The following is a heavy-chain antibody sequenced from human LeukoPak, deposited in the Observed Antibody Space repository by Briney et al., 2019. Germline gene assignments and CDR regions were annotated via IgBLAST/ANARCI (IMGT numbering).Heavy chain of an antibody. CDR3: ARGTYYYDSSVYYFPFDI. V-gene: IGHV4-59*01. CDR2: IYYSGST. J-gene: IGHJ3*02. Sequence: SETLSLTCTVSGGSINSYYWSRLRQPAGKGLEWIGYIYYSGSTNYNPSLKSRVTISVDTSKNQFSLKLSSVTAADTAVYYCARGTYYYDSSVYYFPFDIWGQGTMVTVSS. D-gene: IGHD3-22*01. CDR1: GGSINSYY.